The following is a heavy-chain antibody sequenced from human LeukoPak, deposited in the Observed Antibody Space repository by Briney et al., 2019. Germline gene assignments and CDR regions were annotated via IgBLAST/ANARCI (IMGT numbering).Heavy chain of an antibody. CDR3: AREIGGYFDY. D-gene: IGHD2-15*01. Sequence: PGGPLRPSCAASGFTFSSYGMHWVRQAPGKGLEWVAFIRYDGSNKYYADSVKGRFTISRDNAKNSLYLQMNSLRAEDTAVYYCAREIGGYFDYWGQGTLVTVSS. V-gene: IGHV3-30*02. CDR1: GFTFSSYG. J-gene: IGHJ4*02. CDR2: IRYDGSNK.